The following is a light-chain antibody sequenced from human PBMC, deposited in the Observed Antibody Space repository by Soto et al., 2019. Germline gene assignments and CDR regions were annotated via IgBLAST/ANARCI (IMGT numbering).Light chain of an antibody. CDR1: SSDVGSYNL. J-gene: IGLJ2*01. Sequence: QSALTQPASVSGSPGQSITISCTGTSSDVGSYNLVSWYQQHPGKAPKLMIYECSKRPSGVSNRFSGSKSGNTVSLTISGLQAEDEADYYCCSYAGSSTFVVFGGGTKLTVL. CDR3: CSYAGSSTFVV. CDR2: ECS. V-gene: IGLV2-23*03.